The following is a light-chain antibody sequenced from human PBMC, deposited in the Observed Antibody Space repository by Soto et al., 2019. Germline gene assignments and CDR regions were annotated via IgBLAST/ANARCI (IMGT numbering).Light chain of an antibody. J-gene: IGKJ1*01. Sequence: DIQMTQSPSTLSAPVGDRVTITCRASQSIGRWLAWYQQKPGKAPELLVFGAYVLQTGVPSRFSGGGSGTEFTLSINDRQADDSATYYCQQYQRDSNWPFGQGTKVEIK. CDR2: GAY. CDR3: QQYQRDSNWP. V-gene: IGKV1-5*01. CDR1: QSIGRW.